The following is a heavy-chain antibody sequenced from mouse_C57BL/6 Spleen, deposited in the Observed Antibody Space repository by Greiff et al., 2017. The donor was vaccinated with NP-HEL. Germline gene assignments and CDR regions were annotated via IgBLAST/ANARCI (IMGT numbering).Heavy chain of an antibody. CDR2: IDPENGDT. CDR3: TTYYGNYGD. V-gene: IGHV14-4*01. J-gene: IGHJ2*01. Sequence: EVQLQESGAELVRPGASVKLSCTASGFNIKDDYMHWVKQRPEQGLEWIGWIDPENGDTEYASKFQGKATITADTSSNTAYLQLSSLTSEDTAVYYCTTYYGNYGDWGQGTTLTVSS. D-gene: IGHD2-1*01. CDR1: GFNIKDDY.